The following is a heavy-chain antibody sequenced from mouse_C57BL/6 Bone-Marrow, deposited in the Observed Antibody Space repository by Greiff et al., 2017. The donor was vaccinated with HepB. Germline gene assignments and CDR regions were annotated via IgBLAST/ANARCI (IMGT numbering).Heavy chain of an antibody. CDR2: IYPGDGDT. D-gene: IGHD1-2*01. CDR3: ARESFTTAAAMDY. J-gene: IGHJ4*01. CDR1: GYAFSSSW. V-gene: IGHV1-82*01. Sequence: QVQLQQSGPELVKPGASVKISCKASGYAFSSSWMNWVKQRPGKGLEWIGRIYPGDGDTNYNGKFKGKATLTADKSSSTAYMQLSSLTSEDSAVYFCARESFTTAAAMDYWGQGTSVTVSS.